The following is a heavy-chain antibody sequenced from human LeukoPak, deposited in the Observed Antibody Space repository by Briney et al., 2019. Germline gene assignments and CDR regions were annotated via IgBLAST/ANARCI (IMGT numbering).Heavy chain of an antibody. J-gene: IGHJ4*02. D-gene: IGHD2-21*01. V-gene: IGHV3-11*01. Sequence: PGGAPRLSRAASGFTLSEYYMSWIRQAPGEGLEWVSYISSGGSTIYYADSVKGRFTISRDNAKNSLYLQMNSLRAEDTAAYYCARHLVVATYDYWGQGTLVTVSS. CDR1: GFTLSEYY. CDR3: ARHLVVATYDY. CDR2: ISSGGSTI.